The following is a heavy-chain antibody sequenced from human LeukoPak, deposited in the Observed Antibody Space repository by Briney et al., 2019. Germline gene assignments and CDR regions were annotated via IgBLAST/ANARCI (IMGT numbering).Heavy chain of an antibody. D-gene: IGHD2-15*01. J-gene: IGHJ6*04. V-gene: IGHV4-59*01. CDR3: ARHADIAAYREGLDV. Sequence: SETLSLTCTVSGGSISGYFWSWIRQPPGEGLEWMGYIYYRGNTIYNLSLKSRATISVDTSKNLFSLELTSVTAADTAVYYCARHADIAAYREGLDVWGKGTTVTVSS. CDR2: IYYRGNT. CDR1: GGSISGYF.